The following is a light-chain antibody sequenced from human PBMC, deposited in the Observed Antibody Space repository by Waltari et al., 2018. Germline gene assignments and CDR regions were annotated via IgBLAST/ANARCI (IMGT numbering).Light chain of an antibody. Sequence: SYELTQPSSVSVSPGQTVRITCSGNVLAGKYARWFQQKPGQTPVLIIYKDTDRPSGIPERFAGSSSGTTVTLTISGAQVEDEADYYCYSATDNNLRVFGGGTKLTGL. CDR2: KDT. CDR3: YSATDNNLRV. V-gene: IGLV3-27*01. J-gene: IGLJ3*02. CDR1: VLAGKY.